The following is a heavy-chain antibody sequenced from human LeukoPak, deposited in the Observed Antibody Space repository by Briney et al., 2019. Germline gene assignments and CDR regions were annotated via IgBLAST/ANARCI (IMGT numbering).Heavy chain of an antibody. V-gene: IGHV3-48*01. CDR2: ISGSGLSI. D-gene: IGHD4-17*01. CDR3: ARAVTQDY. Sequence: GGSLRLSCVASGFIFNDYEMNWVRQAPGKGLGWVAYISGSGLSIYYADSVKGRFTISRDNSKNTLYLQMNSLRAEDTAVYYCARAVTQDYWGQGTLVTVSS. J-gene: IGHJ4*02. CDR1: GFIFNDYE.